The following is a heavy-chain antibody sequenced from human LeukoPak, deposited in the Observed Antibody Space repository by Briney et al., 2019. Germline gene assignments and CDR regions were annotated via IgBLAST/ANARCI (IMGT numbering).Heavy chain of an antibody. CDR2: IYYSGST. D-gene: IGHD4-17*01. CDR3: ARGSYAMTTVTTGDY. J-gene: IGHJ4*02. V-gene: IGHV4-31*03. CDR1: GGSISSGGYY. Sequence: PSETLSLTCTVSGGSISSGGYYWSWIRQRPGKGLEWIGYIYYSGSTYYNPSLKSRVTISVDTSKNQFSLKLSSVTAADTAVYYCARGSYAMTTVTTGDYWGQGTLVTVSS.